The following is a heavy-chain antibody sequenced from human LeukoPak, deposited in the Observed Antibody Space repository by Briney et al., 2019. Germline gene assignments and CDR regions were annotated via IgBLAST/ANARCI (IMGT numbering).Heavy chain of an antibody. Sequence: ASVKVSCKASGYTFTSYYMHWVRQAPGQGLEWMGIINPSGGSTSYAQKFQGRVTMTRDTSTSTVYMELSSLRSEDTAVYYCARVVKWELLDYGMDVWGQGTTVTVSS. J-gene: IGHJ6*02. D-gene: IGHD1-26*01. V-gene: IGHV1-46*01. CDR2: INPSGGST. CDR1: GYTFTSYY. CDR3: ARVVKWELLDYGMDV.